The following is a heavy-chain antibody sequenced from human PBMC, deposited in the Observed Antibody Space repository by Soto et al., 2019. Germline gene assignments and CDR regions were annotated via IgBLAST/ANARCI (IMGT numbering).Heavy chain of an antibody. CDR3: ATNYGSGSTHFDY. CDR2: VIPMLRMS. V-gene: IGHV1-69*02. CDR1: GDTFNFYT. J-gene: IGHJ4*02. Sequence: QVQLVQSGAEVRKPGSSVKVSCTASGDTFNFYTISWVRQAPGQGLEWMGRVIPMLRMSNYAQKFQGRVTISADKSTSTAYMALSSLRSDDTDVYYCATNYGSGSTHFDYWGQGTLVTVSS. D-gene: IGHD3-10*01.